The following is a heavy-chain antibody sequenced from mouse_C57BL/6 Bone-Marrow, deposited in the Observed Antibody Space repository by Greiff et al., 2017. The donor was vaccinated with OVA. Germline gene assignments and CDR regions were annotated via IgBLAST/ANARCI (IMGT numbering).Heavy chain of an antibody. V-gene: IGHV1-64*01. D-gene: IGHD4-1*01. J-gene: IGHJ4*01. CDR1: GYTFTSYW. CDR3: ARKLGRIAMDY. Sequence: QVQLKQPGAELVKPGASVKLSCKASGYTFTSYWMHWVKQRPGQGLEWIGMIHPNSGSTNYNEKFKSKATLTVDKSSSTAYMQLSSLTSEDSAVYYCARKLGRIAMDYWGQGTSVTVSS. CDR2: IHPNSGST.